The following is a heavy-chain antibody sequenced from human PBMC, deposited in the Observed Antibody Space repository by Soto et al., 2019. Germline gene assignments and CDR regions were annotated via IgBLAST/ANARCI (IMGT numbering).Heavy chain of an antibody. Sequence: QVQLQESGPGLVKPSQTLSLICSVSGGSINSVDYYWSWIRQTPGKGLEWIGYTSYFGTTDYMPSLKSRVTMSVDTSKNQFSLKLSSVTAADTAVYYCARVQRDTAMGHFDYWDREPWSSSPQ. CDR3: ARVQRDTAMGHFDY. V-gene: IGHV4-30-4*01. D-gene: IGHD5-18*01. CDR2: TSYFGTT. J-gene: IGHJ4*02. CDR1: GGSINSVDYY.